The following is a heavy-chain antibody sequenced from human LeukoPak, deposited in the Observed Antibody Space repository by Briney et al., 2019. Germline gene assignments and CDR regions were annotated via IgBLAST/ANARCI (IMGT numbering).Heavy chain of an antibody. CDR1: GFTFDDYT. J-gene: IGHJ4*02. V-gene: IGHV3-43*01. CDR2: ISWHGSTT. CDR3: AKDIGDSIGYNSFDS. Sequence: PGGSLRLSCAASGFTFDDYTMHWARRAPGKGLEWVSVISWHGSTTKYADSVRGRFTISRDNRKNSLSLQMNSLRPEDTALYYCAKDIGDSIGYNSFDSWGQGTLVTVSS. D-gene: IGHD3-22*01.